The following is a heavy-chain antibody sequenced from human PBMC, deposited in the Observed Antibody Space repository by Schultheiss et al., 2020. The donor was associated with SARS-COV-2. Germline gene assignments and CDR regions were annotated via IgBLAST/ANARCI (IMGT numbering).Heavy chain of an antibody. V-gene: IGHV4-4*02. CDR1: GGSISSSNW. J-gene: IGHJ4*02. CDR2: IYFSGST. Sequence: SETLSLTCAVYGGSISSSNWWSWVRQPPGKGLEWIGSIYFSGSTSYNPSLQSRVTISVDTSKNQFSLKLSSVTAADTAVYYCARDRYCSGGSCYSVMGWGQGTLVTVSS. D-gene: IGHD2-15*01. CDR3: ARDRYCSGGSCYSVMG.